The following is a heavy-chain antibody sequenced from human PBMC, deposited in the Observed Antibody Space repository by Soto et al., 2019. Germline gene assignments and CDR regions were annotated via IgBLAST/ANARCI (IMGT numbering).Heavy chain of an antibody. CDR2: ISGSGAYT. J-gene: IGHJ4*02. D-gene: IGHD2-2*01. CDR3: ARDRHPYSTKYYFDY. V-gene: IGHV3-23*01. CDR1: GFAFSGYG. Sequence: PGGSLRLSCVASGFAFSGYGMHWVRQAPGKGLEWVSAISGSGAYTYYADSVQGRFTISRDNSKNTLNLQMNSLRAEDTAVYYCARDRHPYSTKYYFDYWGQGTLVTVSS.